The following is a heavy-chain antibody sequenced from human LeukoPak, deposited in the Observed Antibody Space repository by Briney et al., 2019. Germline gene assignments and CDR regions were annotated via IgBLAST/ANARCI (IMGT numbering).Heavy chain of an antibody. CDR2: IWYDGSNK. D-gene: IGHD3-10*01. CDR3: AREKRYCSGSYYKRVDY. J-gene: IGHJ4*02. V-gene: IGHV3-33*01. Sequence: GRSLRLSCAASGFTFSSYGMHWVRQAPGKGLEWVAVIWYDGSNKYYADSVNGRCTISRDNSKNTLYLQMNSLRAEDTAVYYCAREKRYCSGSYYKRVDYWGQGTLVTVSS. CDR1: GFTFSSYG.